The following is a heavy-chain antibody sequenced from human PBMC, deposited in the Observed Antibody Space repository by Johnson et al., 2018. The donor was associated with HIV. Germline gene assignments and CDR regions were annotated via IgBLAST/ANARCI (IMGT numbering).Heavy chain of an antibody. CDR1: GFTVSSNY. J-gene: IGHJ3*02. Sequence: MQLVESGGGLVQPGGSLRLSCAASGFTVSSNYMSWVRQAPGKGLEWVSIIYSGGSTYYADSVKGRFTISRDNSKNTLYLQMNSLRAEDTAVYYCAKDDRELDAFDIWGQGTMVTVSP. D-gene: IGHD1-26*01. CDR2: IYSGGST. V-gene: IGHV3-66*01. CDR3: AKDDRELDAFDI.